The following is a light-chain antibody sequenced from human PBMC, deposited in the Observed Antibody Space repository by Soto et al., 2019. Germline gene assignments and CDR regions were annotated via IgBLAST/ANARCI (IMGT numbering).Light chain of an antibody. V-gene: IGKV3-20*01. Sequence: EIVFTQSPATLSLSPGERATLSCRASQSVSSNYLAWYQQKPGQAPRLLIYGASSRATGIPDRFSGSGSGTDFTLTISRLEPEDFAVYYCQQYGGAPLWTFGQGTKVDNK. CDR1: QSVSSNY. J-gene: IGKJ1*01. CDR3: QQYGGAPLWT. CDR2: GAS.